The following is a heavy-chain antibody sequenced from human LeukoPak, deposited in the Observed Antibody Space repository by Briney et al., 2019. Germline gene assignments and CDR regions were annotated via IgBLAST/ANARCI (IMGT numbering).Heavy chain of an antibody. CDR2: MNPNSGNT. Sequence: APVKVSCKASGYTFTSYDINWVRQATGQGLEWMGRMNPNSGNTGYAQKFQGRVTMTRNTSISTAYMELSSLRSEDTAVYSCAREGRKEGFDYWGQGTLVTVSS. V-gene: IGHV1-8*01. J-gene: IGHJ4*02. CDR1: GYTFTSYD. CDR3: AREGRKEGFDY.